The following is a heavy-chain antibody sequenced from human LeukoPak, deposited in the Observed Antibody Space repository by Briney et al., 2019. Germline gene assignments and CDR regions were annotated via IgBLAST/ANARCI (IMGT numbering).Heavy chain of an antibody. CDR2: ISYDGSFQ. D-gene: IGHD3-3*01. Sequence: GGSLRLSCAASGFNFVNYAMHSVRQAPGKGLDCVALISYDGSFQSYADSVKGRFTISRDSSTNTVSLQMNSLRDEDTAMYYCAREIRGYYAADWGQGILVTVSS. CDR1: GFNFVNYA. CDR3: AREIRGYYAAD. V-gene: IGHV3-30*04. J-gene: IGHJ4*02.